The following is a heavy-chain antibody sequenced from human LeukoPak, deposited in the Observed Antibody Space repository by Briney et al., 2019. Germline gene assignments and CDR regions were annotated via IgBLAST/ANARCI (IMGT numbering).Heavy chain of an antibody. CDR2: INEDGSIT. Sequence: SGGSLRLSCAVSGFTFRTYWMHWVRQVPGEGLLWVSRINEDGSITNYADSVKGRFSISRDNAKNTLYLQMNSLRAEDTAVYYCGRDLGGRSGYWGQGTLVTVSS. D-gene: IGHD1-26*01. CDR3: GRDLGGRSGY. V-gene: IGHV3-74*01. J-gene: IGHJ4*02. CDR1: GFTFRTYW.